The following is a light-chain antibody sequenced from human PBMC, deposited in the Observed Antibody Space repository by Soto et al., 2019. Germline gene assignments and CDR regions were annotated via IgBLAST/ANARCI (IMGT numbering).Light chain of an antibody. Sequence: ESVLAQSPATLSLSPGERATLSCRASQSLDSSLAWFQQKPGQAPRLLIYDVSYRASGFPARFSGSGSGTDFTLTISSLEPEDFAVYYCQQRTNWSWTFGQGTKVEIK. CDR1: QSLDSS. CDR2: DVS. J-gene: IGKJ1*01. V-gene: IGKV3-11*01. CDR3: QQRTNWSWT.